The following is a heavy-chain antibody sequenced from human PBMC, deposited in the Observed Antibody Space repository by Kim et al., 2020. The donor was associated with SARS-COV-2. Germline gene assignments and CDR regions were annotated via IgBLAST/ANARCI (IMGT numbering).Heavy chain of an antibody. D-gene: IGHD2-8*02. V-gene: IGHV1-2*02. CDR2: T. Sequence: TNYAQKFQGRVTMTRDTSISTAYMELSRLRSDDTAVYYCARATLNWPDDYWGQGTLVTVSS. J-gene: IGHJ4*02. CDR3: ARATLNWPDDY.